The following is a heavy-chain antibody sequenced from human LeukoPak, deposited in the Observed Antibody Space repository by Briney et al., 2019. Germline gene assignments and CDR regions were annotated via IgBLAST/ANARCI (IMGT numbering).Heavy chain of an antibody. D-gene: IGHD2-2*02. Sequence: ASVKVSCKASGYTFTGYYMHWVRQAPGQGLEWMGWINPNSGATDYAQRLQGRVTMTRDTSISTAYMELSRLTSDDTAVYYCASGDKSSGYTIFHHWGQGTLVTVSS. CDR2: INPNSGAT. CDR3: ASGDKSSGYTIFHH. J-gene: IGHJ4*02. V-gene: IGHV1-2*02. CDR1: GYTFTGYY.